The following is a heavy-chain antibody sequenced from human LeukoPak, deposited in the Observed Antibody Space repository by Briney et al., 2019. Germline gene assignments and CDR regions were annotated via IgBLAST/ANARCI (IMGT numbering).Heavy chain of an antibody. CDR3: AKDGIYDSSGYSWFDP. CDR1: GGSFSGYY. CDR2: IYYTGST. D-gene: IGHD3-22*01. J-gene: IGHJ5*02. V-gene: IGHV4-34*11. Sequence: SETLSLTCAVYGGSFSGYYWSWIRQPPGKGLEWIGYIYYTGSTNYNPSLKSRVTISLDTSKNQFSLKLISVTAADTAVYYCAKDGIYDSSGYSWFDPWGQGTQVTVSS.